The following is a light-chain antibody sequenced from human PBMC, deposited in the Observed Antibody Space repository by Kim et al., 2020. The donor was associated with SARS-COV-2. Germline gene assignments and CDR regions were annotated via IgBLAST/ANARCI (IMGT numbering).Light chain of an antibody. CDR1: NSDIGVYNY. V-gene: IGLV2-14*03. Sequence: GQWFTISCTGSNSDIGVYNYVSWYQQHPGKAPKLIIYDVTKRPSGVSDRFSGSKSGNTASLIISGLQADDEADYYCSSYTSSKTWVFGGGTKLTVL. CDR3: SSYTSSKTWV. CDR2: DVT. J-gene: IGLJ3*02.